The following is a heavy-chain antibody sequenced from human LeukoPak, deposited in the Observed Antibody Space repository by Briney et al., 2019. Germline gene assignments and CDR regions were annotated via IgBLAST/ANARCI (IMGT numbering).Heavy chain of an antibody. V-gene: IGHV1-2*02. CDR2: INPNSGGT. CDR3: ARVLGPNYYYYMDV. CDR1: GYTFTGYY. J-gene: IGHJ6*03. Sequence: GASVKVSCKASGYTFTGYYMHWVRQAPGQGLEWMGWINPNSGGTNYAQKFQGRVTMTRNTSISTAYMELSSLRSEDTAVYYCARVLGPNYYYYMDVWGKGTTVTISS.